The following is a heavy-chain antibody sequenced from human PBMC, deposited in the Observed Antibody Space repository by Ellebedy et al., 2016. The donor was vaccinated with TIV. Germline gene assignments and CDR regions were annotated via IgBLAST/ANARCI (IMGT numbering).Heavy chain of an antibody. J-gene: IGHJ3*02. V-gene: IGHV3-48*03. CDR1: GFSVSNYE. CDR2: IGSSDSTR. Sequence: GESLKISCAASGFSVSNYEMNWVRQAPGKGLEWVSYIGSSDSTRYYADSVKGRFTISRDNAENSLYLQINSLRAVDTAVYYCARPRISVAGGAFDIWGQGTMVTVSS. D-gene: IGHD6-19*01. CDR3: ARPRISVAGGAFDI.